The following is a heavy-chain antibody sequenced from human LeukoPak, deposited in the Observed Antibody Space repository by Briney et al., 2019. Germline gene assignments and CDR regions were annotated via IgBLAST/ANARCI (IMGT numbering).Heavy chain of an antibody. CDR1: GYSISSGYY. J-gene: IGHJ4*02. CDR3: ARDRIAAAPFED. CDR2: IYHSGST. Sequence: SETLSLTCTVSGYSISSGYYWGWIRQPPGKGLEWIGSIYHSGSTYYNPSLKSRVTISVDTSKNQFSLKLSSVTAADTAVYYCARDRIAAAPFEDWGQGTLVTVSS. V-gene: IGHV4-38-2*02. D-gene: IGHD6-13*01.